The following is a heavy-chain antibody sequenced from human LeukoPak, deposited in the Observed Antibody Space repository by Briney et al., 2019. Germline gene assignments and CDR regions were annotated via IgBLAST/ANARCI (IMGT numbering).Heavy chain of an antibody. Sequence: GESLKISCRVSGYAFASYWIGWVRQVPGKGLEWMGIIYPADSETKSSPSFQGQVTFSADKSINTAYLQWSSLKASDTAMYYCARFEVNYEDNGSFYYFDYWGQGTLVTVSS. CDR1: GYAFASYW. D-gene: IGHD3-10*01. J-gene: IGHJ4*02. CDR3: ARFEVNYEDNGSFYYFDY. CDR2: IYPADSET. V-gene: IGHV5-51*01.